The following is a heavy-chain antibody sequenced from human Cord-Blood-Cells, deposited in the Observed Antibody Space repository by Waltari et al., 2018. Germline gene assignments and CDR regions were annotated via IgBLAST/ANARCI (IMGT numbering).Heavy chain of an antibody. Sequence: QVQLQQWGAGLLTPSETLSLTCAVSGGSFSGYYWSWTRQPPGKGLEWIGEINHSGSTNYNPSLKSRVTISVDTSKNQFSLKLSSVTAADTSVYYCARGRWTRAFDIWGQGTMVTVSS. CDR2: INHSGST. CDR3: ARGRWTRAFDI. J-gene: IGHJ3*02. D-gene: IGHD2-15*01. V-gene: IGHV4-34*01. CDR1: GGSFSGYY.